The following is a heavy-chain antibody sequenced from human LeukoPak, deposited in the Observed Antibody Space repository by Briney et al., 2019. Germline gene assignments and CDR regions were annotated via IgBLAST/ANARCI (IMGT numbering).Heavy chain of an antibody. CDR1: GFIFDDYA. CDR3: AKDPSWELLGAFDY. CDR2: ISWNSGVI. V-gene: IGHV3-9*01. J-gene: IGHJ4*02. Sequence: GGSLRLSCAASGFIFDDYAMHWVRHAPGKGLEWVSGISWNSGVIAYADSVKSRFTISRDNAKNSLYLQMNSLRAEDTALYYCAKDPSWELLGAFDYWGQGTLVTVSS. D-gene: IGHD1-26*01.